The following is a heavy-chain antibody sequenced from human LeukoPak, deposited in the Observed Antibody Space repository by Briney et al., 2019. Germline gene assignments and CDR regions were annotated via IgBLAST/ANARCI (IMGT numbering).Heavy chain of an antibody. J-gene: IGHJ4*02. V-gene: IGHV4-61*01. Sequence: SETLSLTCTVSGGSVSSGSYYWSWIRQPPGKGLEWIGYIYYSGSTNYNPSLKSRVTISVDTSKNQFSLKLSSVTAADTAVYYCARDLTGPYSSGWWPLEYWGQGTLVTVSS. CDR2: IYYSGST. D-gene: IGHD6-19*01. CDR1: GGSVSSGSYY. CDR3: ARDLTGPYSSGWWPLEY.